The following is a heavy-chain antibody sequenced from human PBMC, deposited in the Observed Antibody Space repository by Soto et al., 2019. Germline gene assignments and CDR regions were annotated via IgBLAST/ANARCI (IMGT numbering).Heavy chain of an antibody. V-gene: IGHV4-4*01. Sequence: KLPETLSLTCAVSGGSISSSNWWSWVRQPPGKGLEWIGEIYHSGSANYNPSLKSRVTMSLDISKSQFSLRLTSVTAADTAVYFCARYNAASGTYYFDYWGRGALVTVSS. D-gene: IGHD6-13*01. J-gene: IGHJ4*02. CDR2: IYHSGSA. CDR1: GGSISSSNW. CDR3: ARYNAASGTYYFDY.